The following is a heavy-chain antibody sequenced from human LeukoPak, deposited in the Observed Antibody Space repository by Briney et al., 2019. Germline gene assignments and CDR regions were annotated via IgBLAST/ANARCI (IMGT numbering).Heavy chain of an antibody. Sequence: GASVKVSCKASGCTFTSYGISWVRQAPGQGLEWMGWICAYNGNTNYAQKLQGRVTMTTDTSTGTAYMELRSLRSDDTAVYYCARDWPKVYSSGWGDFDYWGQGTLVTVSS. CDR3: ARDWPKVYSSGWGDFDY. CDR2: ICAYNGNT. CDR1: GCTFTSYG. D-gene: IGHD6-19*01. V-gene: IGHV1-18*04. J-gene: IGHJ4*02.